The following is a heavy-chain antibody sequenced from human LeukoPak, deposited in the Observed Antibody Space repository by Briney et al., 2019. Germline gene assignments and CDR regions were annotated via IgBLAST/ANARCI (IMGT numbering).Heavy chain of an antibody. CDR3: ARQGHYDSSGYYGRLDH. V-gene: IGHV4-39*01. CDR1: GGSISSSSYY. D-gene: IGHD3-22*01. CDR2: IYYSGST. J-gene: IGHJ4*02. Sequence: SETLSLTCTVSGGSISSSSYYWGWIRQPPGKGLEWIGSIYYSGSTYYNPSLKSRVTISVDTSKNQFSLKLSSVTAADTAVYYCARQGHYDSSGYYGRLDHWGQGTLVTVSS.